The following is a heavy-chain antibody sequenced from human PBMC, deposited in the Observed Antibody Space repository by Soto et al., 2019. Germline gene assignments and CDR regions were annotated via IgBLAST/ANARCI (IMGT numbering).Heavy chain of an antibody. CDR1: GYTFPTYG. CDR2: ISVYNGFT. V-gene: IGHV1-18*01. D-gene: IGHD6-13*01. J-gene: IGHJ4*02. CDR3: AREFEGQSSSWPFDY. Sequence: QVQLVQSGAEVKKPGASVRVSCRASGYTFPTYGIAWVRQAPGQGLEWMGWISVYNGFTHYAQKFRGRVTVTAETSTSTVYMEVRSLTSDDTAVYYCAREFEGQSSSWPFDYWGQGTLVTVSS.